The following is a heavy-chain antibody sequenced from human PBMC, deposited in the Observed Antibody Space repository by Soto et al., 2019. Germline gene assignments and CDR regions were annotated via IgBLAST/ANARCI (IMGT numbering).Heavy chain of an antibody. V-gene: IGHV1-8*01. CDR2: MNPNSGNT. Sequence: QVQLVQSGAEVKKPGASVKISCNASGYTFTSYDINWVRQATGQGLEWMGWMNPNSGNTGYAQKFQGRVTMTGNTSISTAYMELSSLRSEDTAVYYCAKRDIVAVVAATRPIYYYYGMDVWGQGTTVTVSS. CDR1: GYTFTSYD. CDR3: AKRDIVAVVAATRPIYYYYGMDV. J-gene: IGHJ6*02. D-gene: IGHD2-15*01.